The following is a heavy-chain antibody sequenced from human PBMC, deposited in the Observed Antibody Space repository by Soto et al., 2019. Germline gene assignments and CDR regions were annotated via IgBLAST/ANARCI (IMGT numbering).Heavy chain of an antibody. CDR3: ARGSSIAARPEWWFDP. CDR1: GYTFTIYY. Sequence: ASVKVSCKASGYTFTIYYMHWVRQAPGQGLEWMGIINASDGSTSYAQKFQGRVTMTRDTSASTAYMELRSLRSDDTAVYYCARGSSIAARPEWWFDPWGQGTLVTVSS. J-gene: IGHJ5*02. D-gene: IGHD6-6*01. V-gene: IGHV1-46*01. CDR2: INASDGST.